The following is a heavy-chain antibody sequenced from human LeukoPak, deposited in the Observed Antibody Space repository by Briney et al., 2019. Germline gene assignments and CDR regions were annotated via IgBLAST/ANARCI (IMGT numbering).Heavy chain of an antibody. CDR3: GTAFDY. CDR2: ISYDGSNK. J-gene: IGHJ4*02. V-gene: IGHV3-30-3*01. CDR1: GFTFSSYA. Sequence: GGSLRLSCAASGFTFSSYAMHWVRQAPGKGLEWVAVISYDGSNKYYADSVKGRFTISRDNSKNTLYLQMNSLRAEDTAVYYCGTAFDYWGQGTLVTVSS. D-gene: IGHD4-17*01.